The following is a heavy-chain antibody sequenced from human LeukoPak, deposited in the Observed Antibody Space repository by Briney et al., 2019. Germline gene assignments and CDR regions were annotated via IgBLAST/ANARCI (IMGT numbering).Heavy chain of an antibody. J-gene: IGHJ3*02. CDR2: IYYSGST. Sequence: SETLSLTCTVSGGSISSYYWSWIRQPPGKGLEWIGYIYYSGSTNYNPSLKSRVTISVDTSKNQFSLKLSSVTAADTAVYYCARVGVGYFDSSGYYRPDAYIWGQGTMVTVSS. CDR1: GGSISSYY. V-gene: IGHV4-59*01. CDR3: ARVGVGYFDSSGYYRPDAYI. D-gene: IGHD3-22*01.